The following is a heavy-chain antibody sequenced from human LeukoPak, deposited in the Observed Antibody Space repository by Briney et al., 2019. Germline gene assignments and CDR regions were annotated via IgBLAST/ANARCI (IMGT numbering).Heavy chain of an antibody. CDR2: IYYSGST. CDR3: ARRGSPYYYDSSGYYGWYFDL. J-gene: IGHJ2*01. CDR1: GGSISSGDYY. V-gene: IGHV4-30-4*01. D-gene: IGHD3-22*01. Sequence: SETLSLTCTVSGGSISSGDYYWSWLRQPPGKGLEWIGYIYYSGSTYYNPSLKSRVTISVDTSKNQFSLKLSSVTAADTAVYYCARRGSPYYYDSSGYYGWYFDLWGRGTLVTVSS.